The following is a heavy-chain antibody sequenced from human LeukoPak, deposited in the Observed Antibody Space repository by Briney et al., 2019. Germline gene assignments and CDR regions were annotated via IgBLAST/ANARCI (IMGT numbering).Heavy chain of an antibody. CDR3: TTVHDILTGYYGDY. D-gene: IGHD3-9*01. V-gene: IGHV3-15*01. J-gene: IGHJ4*02. CDR1: GFTFSNAW. Sequence: PGGSLRLSCAASGFTFSNAWMSWVRQAPGKGLEWVGRIKSKTDGGTTDYAAPVKGRFTISRDDSKNTLYLQMSSLKTEDTAVYYCTTVHDILTGYYGDYWGQGTLVTVSS. CDR2: IKSKTDGGTT.